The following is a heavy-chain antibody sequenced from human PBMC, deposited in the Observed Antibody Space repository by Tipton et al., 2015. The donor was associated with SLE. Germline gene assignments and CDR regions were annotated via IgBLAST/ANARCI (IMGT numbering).Heavy chain of an antibody. V-gene: IGHV4-61*09. J-gene: IGHJ1*01. CDR2: IYTSGST. CDR3: ATLGDYYDSSGYYHGFQH. CDR1: GGSISSGSYY. D-gene: IGHD3-22*01. Sequence: TLSLTCTVSGGSISSGSYYWSWIRQPAGKGLEWIGYIYTSGSTNYNPSLKSRVTISVDKSKNQFSLKLSSVTAADTAVYYCATLGDYYDSSGYYHGFQHWGQGTLVTVSS.